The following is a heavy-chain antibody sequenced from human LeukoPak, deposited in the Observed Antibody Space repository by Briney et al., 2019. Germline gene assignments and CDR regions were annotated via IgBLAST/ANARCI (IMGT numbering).Heavy chain of an antibody. V-gene: IGHV1-8*01. CDR1: GYTFTSYD. D-gene: IGHD3-16*01. CDR2: MNPNSGNT. J-gene: IGHJ6*02. CDR3: ARGRGPQTFYYYYGMDV. Sequence: ASVKVSCKASGYTFTSYDINWVRQATGQGLEWMGWMNPNSGNTGYAQKFQGRVTMTRNTSISTAYMELSSLRSEDTAVYYCARGRGPQTFYYYYGMDVWGQGTTVTVSS.